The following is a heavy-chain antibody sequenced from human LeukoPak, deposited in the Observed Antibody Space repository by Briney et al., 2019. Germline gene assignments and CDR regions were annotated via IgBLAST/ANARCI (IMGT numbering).Heavy chain of an antibody. CDR1: GGSISSYY. J-gene: IGHJ4*02. D-gene: IGHD6-19*01. Sequence: SETLSLTCTVSGGSISSYYWSWIRQPPGKGLEWIGHIYYTGSTNYNPSLKSRVTTSIDTSKNQFSLQLSSVTAADTAVYYCARDSGSGTYYWGQGTLVTVSS. V-gene: IGHV4-59*01. CDR3: ARDSGSGTYY. CDR2: IYYTGST.